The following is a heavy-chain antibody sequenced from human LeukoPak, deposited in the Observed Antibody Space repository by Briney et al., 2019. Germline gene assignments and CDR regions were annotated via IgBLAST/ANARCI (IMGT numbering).Heavy chain of an antibody. V-gene: IGHV4-59*01. CDR2: IYYSGST. CDR1: GGSISSYY. Sequence: PSETLSLTCTVSGGSISSYYWSWIRQPPGKGLEGIGYIYYSGSTSFHPSLKSRVTISVDTSKNHFSLKLRSVTAEDTAVYYCAIYSSSYFGIDVWGQGTTVTVSS. J-gene: IGHJ6*02. D-gene: IGHD6-13*01. CDR3: AIYSSSYFGIDV.